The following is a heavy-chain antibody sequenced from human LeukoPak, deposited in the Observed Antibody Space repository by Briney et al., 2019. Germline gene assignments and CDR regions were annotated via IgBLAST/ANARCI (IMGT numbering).Heavy chain of an antibody. CDR1: GFTFSSYG. D-gene: IGHD3-10*01. J-gene: IGHJ4*02. CDR2: IWYDGSNK. V-gene: IGHV3-33*01. Sequence: HPGRSLRLSCAASGFTFSSYGMHWVRQAPGKGLEWVAVIWYDGSNKYYADSVKGRFTISRDNSKNTLYLQMNSLRAEDTAVYYCARSGYGSGSYPLDYWGQGTLVTVSS. CDR3: ARSGYGSGSYPLDY.